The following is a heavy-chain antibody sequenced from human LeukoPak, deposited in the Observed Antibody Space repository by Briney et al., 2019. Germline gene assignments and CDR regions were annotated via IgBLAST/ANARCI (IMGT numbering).Heavy chain of an antibody. V-gene: IGHV3-23*01. J-gene: IGHJ4*02. CDR1: GFTFSSFA. CDR2: LDGGGGDT. Sequence: GGSLRLSCAASGFTFSSFAMSWVRQAPGKGLEWVSALDGGGGDTYYADSVKGRFTISRDNSKNTLYLQMNSLTAEDTAIYFCAKDGGFWSGYYPYWGQGTLVTVSS. CDR3: AKDGGFWSGYYPY. D-gene: IGHD3-3*01.